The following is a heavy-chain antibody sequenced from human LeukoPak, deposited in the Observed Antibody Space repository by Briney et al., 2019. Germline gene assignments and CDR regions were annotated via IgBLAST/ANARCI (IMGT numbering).Heavy chain of an antibody. D-gene: IGHD3-22*01. CDR3: ARRPYDSSGYYFHYFDY. CDR1: GGSISSGDYY. Sequence: SQTLSLTCTVSGGSISSGDYYWSWIRQPPGKGLEWIGYIYYSGSTYYNPSLKSRVTISVDTSKNQFSLKLGSVTAADTAVYYCARRPYDSSGYYFHYFDYWGQGTLVIVSS. J-gene: IGHJ4*02. CDR2: IYYSGST. V-gene: IGHV4-30-4*08.